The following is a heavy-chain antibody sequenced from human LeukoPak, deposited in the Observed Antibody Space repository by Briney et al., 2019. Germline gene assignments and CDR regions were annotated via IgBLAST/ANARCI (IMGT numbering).Heavy chain of an antibody. D-gene: IGHD6-6*01. V-gene: IGHV4-4*09. CDR2: IYTSGST. Sequence: SETLSLTCTVSCGSISSYYWSWIRQPPGKVLEWIGYIYTSGSTNYNPSLKSRVTISVDTSKNQFSLKLSSVTAADTAVYYCARHVKAARHFDYWGLGTLVTVSS. CDR3: ARHVKAARHFDY. J-gene: IGHJ4*02. CDR1: CGSISSYY.